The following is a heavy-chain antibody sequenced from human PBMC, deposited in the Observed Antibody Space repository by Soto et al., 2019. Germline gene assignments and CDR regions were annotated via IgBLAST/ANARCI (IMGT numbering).Heavy chain of an antibody. CDR1: GGSVSDYY. CDR2: IYYSGST. D-gene: IGHD6-19*01. J-gene: IGHJ4*02. Sequence: QVQLQESGPGLVKPSETLSLTCTVSGGSVSDYYWSWIRQPPGKGLEWIGYIYYSGSTNYNPSLKSRVTISVDTSKNQFSLKLSSVTAADTAVYYCARGRQWLDDWGQGTLVTVSS. CDR3: ARGRQWLDD. V-gene: IGHV4-59*02.